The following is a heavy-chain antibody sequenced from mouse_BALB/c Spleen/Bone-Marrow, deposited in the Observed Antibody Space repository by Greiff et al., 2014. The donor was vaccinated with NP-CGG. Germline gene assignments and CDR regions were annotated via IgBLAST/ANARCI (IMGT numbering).Heavy chain of an antibody. CDR3: NAHITTVSY. Sequence: DVKLQESGAELVRSGASVKLFCTASGFNIKDYYMHWVKQRPEQGLEWIGWIDPENGDTEYVPKFQGKATMTADTSSNTAYLQLSSLTSEDTAVYYCNAHITTVSYWGQGTTLTVSS. CDR1: GFNIKDYY. CDR2: IDPENGDT. D-gene: IGHD1-1*01. V-gene: IGHV14-4*02. J-gene: IGHJ2*01.